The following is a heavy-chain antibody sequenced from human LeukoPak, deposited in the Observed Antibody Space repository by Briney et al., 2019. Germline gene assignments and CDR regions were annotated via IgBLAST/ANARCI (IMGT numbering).Heavy chain of an antibody. CDR2: IYYSGST. CDR1: GGSISSYY. CDR3: ATAGERLDYVWGSYRFDY. Sequence: SETLSLTCTVSGGSISSYYWGWIRQPPGKGLEWIGSIYYSGSTYYNPSLKSRVTISVDASKNQFSLKLSSVTAADTAVYYCATAGERLDYVWGSYRFDYWGQGTLVTVSS. J-gene: IGHJ4*02. V-gene: IGHV4-39*07. D-gene: IGHD3-16*02.